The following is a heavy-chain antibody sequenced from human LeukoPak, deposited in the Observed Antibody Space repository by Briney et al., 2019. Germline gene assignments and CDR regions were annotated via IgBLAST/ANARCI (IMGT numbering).Heavy chain of an antibody. CDR3: TRIAGGMGFDY. Sequence: PSETLSLTCTLSGGSISSYYWSWIRQPPGKGRVWFGYIYYSGSTYYNPSLKRRVTISIDTSKIPFSLKRSSMTAAAAAVYYCTRIAGGMGFDYWGQGTLVTVSS. CDR2: IYYSGST. D-gene: IGHD4-23*01. J-gene: IGHJ4*02. CDR1: GGSISSYY. V-gene: IGHV4-59*01.